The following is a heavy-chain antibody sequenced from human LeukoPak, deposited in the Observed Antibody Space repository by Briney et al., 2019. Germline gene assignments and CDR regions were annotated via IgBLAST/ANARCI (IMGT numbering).Heavy chain of an antibody. J-gene: IGHJ4*02. CDR3: ASESRSGSYSSY. V-gene: IGHV3-7*01. Sequence: PGGSLRLSCAASGFTFSSYWMSWVRQAPGKGLEWVANINQDGSEKSYVDSVKGRFTISRDNAKNSLYLQMHSLRAEDTAVYYCASESRSGSYSSYWGQGTLVTVSS. CDR1: GFTFSSYW. D-gene: IGHD1-26*01. CDR2: INQDGSEK.